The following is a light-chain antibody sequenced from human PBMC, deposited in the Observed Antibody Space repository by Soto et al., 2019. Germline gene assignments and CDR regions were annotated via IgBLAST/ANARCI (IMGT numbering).Light chain of an antibody. CDR2: GAS. CDR1: QSVSSSY. Sequence: EIVLTQSPGTLSLSPGERATLSCRASQSVSSSYLAWYQQKPGQAPRLLIYGASSRATGIPDRFSGSGSGTDFTLTISRLEHEEFAVYYCQQYGSSLRFGGGTKVEIK. CDR3: QQYGSSLR. J-gene: IGKJ4*01. V-gene: IGKV3-20*01.